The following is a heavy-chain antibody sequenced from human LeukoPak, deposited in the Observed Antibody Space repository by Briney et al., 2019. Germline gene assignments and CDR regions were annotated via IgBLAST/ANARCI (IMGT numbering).Heavy chain of an antibody. D-gene: IGHD5-12*01. J-gene: IGHJ4*02. CDR1: GFTFDDYA. Sequence: GGSLRLSCAVSGFTFDDYAIHWVRQVPGKGLEWVSGINWNSDSIGYADSVKGRFTTSRDNAKNSLYLQMNSLRAEDTAFYYCAINGGGDSGYGNFDYWGQGTLVTVSS. V-gene: IGHV3-9*01. CDR3: AINGGGDSGYGNFDY. CDR2: INWNSDSI.